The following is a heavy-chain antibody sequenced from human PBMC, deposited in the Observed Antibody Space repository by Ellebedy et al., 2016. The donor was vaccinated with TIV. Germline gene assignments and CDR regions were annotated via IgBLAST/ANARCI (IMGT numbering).Heavy chain of an antibody. V-gene: IGHV1-18*01. Sequence: ASVKVSCXVSGYTFTRYGMSWVRQAPGQGLEWMGWIAVYNGHTKYEQKFQDRVVMTTETATSTVYMELRSLRSDDTAVYYCARSRLGGGHWYFDFWGRGTLVTVSS. CDR1: GYTFTRYG. J-gene: IGHJ2*01. CDR2: IAVYNGHT. D-gene: IGHD3-10*01. CDR3: ARSRLGGGHWYFDF.